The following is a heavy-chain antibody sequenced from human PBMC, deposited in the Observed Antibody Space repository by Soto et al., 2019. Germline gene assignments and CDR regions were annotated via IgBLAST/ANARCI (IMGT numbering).Heavy chain of an antibody. CDR1: GGSFSSYA. CDR3: ARGDIVVVPAATPGWFDP. CDR2: IIPIFGTA. Sequence: SVKVSCKASGGSFSSYAISWVRQAPGQGLEWMGGIIPIFGTANYAQKFQGRVTITADKSTSTAYMELSSLRSEDTAVYYCARGDIVVVPAATPGWFDPWGQGTLVTVSS. V-gene: IGHV1-69*06. D-gene: IGHD2-2*01. J-gene: IGHJ5*02.